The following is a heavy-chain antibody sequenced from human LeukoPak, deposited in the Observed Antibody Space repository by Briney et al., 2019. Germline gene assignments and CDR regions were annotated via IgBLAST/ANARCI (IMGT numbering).Heavy chain of an antibody. D-gene: IGHD3-3*01. V-gene: IGHV4-34*01. Sequence: SETLSLTCAVYDGSLSGYFWSWVRQPPGKGLEWIGEIDHSENTNYNPSLKSRVTISVDTSKNQFSLKLSSVTAADTAVYYCARAGSGPRIPYYYYGMDVWGQGTTVTVSS. CDR3: ARAGSGPRIPYYYYGMDV. CDR2: IDHSENT. CDR1: DGSLSGYF. J-gene: IGHJ6*02.